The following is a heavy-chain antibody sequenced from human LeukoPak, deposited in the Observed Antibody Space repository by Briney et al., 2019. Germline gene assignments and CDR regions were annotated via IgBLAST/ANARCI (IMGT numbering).Heavy chain of an antibody. D-gene: IGHD6-13*01. Sequence: SETLSLTCTVSGGSISRYYWSWIRQPPGKGLEWIGYIYYSGSTNYNPSLKSRVTISVDTSKNQFSLKLSSVTAADTAVYYCARHLRGYSSSWPFDYWGQGTLVTVSS. CDR1: GGSISRYY. J-gene: IGHJ4*02. CDR3: ARHLRGYSSSWPFDY. V-gene: IGHV4-59*08. CDR2: IYYSGST.